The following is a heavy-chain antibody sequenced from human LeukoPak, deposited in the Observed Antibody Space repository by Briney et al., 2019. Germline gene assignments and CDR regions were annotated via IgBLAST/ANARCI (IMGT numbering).Heavy chain of an antibody. V-gene: IGHV4-39*01. D-gene: IGHD3-10*01. CDR3: AFGLDPTGVFDI. CDR1: GGSISSSVYY. J-gene: IGHJ3*02. CDR2: IYYSGST. Sequence: PSETLSLTCTVSGGSISSSVYYWSWIRQPPGKGLEWIGNIYYSGSTYYNPSLKSRVTISVDTSKNQFSLKLSSVTAADTAVPFCAFGLDPTGVFDIWGQGTMVTVSS.